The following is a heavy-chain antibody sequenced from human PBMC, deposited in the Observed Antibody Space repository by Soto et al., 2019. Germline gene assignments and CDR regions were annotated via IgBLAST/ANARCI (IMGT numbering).Heavy chain of an antibody. Sequence: QVQLVQSGAEGKKPGASIKVSCKTSGYTFTSYYLHWVRQAPGQGLEWMGIINPSGGGTSYAQKFQSRVTMTIDSSTSTVYMELSSLIYDDTAVYYCTRDRGTSMITKLFDYWGQGTLVTVSS. CDR1: GYTFTSYY. V-gene: IGHV1-46*03. J-gene: IGHJ4*02. D-gene: IGHD3-16*01. CDR2: INPSGGGT. CDR3: TRDRGTSMITKLFDY.